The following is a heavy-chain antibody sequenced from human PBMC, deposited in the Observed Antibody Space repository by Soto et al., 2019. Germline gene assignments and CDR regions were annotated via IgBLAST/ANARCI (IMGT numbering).Heavy chain of an antibody. CDR2: IYHSGST. CDR3: ARFIAAAGYYYFDY. Sequence: SETLSLTCAVSGGTISSCGYPWGWIRQPGGKGQELIGYIYHSGSTYYNPSLKSRVTISVDRSKNQFSLKLSSVTAADTAVYYCARFIAAAGYYYFDYWGQGTLVTVSS. V-gene: IGHV4-30-2*01. D-gene: IGHD6-13*01. J-gene: IGHJ4*02. CDR1: GGTISSCGYP.